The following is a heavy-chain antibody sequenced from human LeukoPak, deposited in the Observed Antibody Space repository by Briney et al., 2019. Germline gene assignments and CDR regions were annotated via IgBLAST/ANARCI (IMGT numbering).Heavy chain of an antibody. CDR2: INSDGSDT. V-gene: IGHV3-74*01. Sequence: GGSLRLSCAASGFTFDDYAMHWVRQAPGKGLVWVSRINSDGSDTSYADSVKGRFTISRDNAKNTLYLQMNSLRAEDTAVYYCARADTTYYYDSSGYLAPGTFDYWGQGTLVTVSS. CDR1: GFTFDDYA. CDR3: ARADTTYYYDSSGYLAPGTFDY. D-gene: IGHD3-22*01. J-gene: IGHJ4*02.